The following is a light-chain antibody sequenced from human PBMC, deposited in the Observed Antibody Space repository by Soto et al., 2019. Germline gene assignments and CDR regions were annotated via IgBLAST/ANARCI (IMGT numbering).Light chain of an antibody. V-gene: IGLV2-8*01. J-gene: IGLJ1*01. CDR2: EVS. CDR3: SLYTSENAYV. Sequence: QSALTQPPSASGSPGQSVTISCTGSTSDVGIYNYVSWYQQHPGEAPKLILFEVSKRPSGVPDRFSGSKSGNTASLTVSGLQADDEADYYCSLYTSENAYVFGTGTKLTVL. CDR1: TSDVGIYNY.